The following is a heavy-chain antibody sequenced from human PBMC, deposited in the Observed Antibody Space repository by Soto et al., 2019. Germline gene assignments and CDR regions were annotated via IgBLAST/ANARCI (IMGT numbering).Heavy chain of an antibody. CDR3: WVWFGEPH. CDR2: IIPIFGTA. V-gene: IGHV1-69*06. CDR1: GGTFSSYA. Sequence: SVKVSCKASGGTFSSYAISWVRQAPGQGLEWMGGIIPIFGTANYEQKFQGRVPITADKSTSTAYMELSSLRSEDKGVYYVWVWFGEPHWGQGTLVTVSS. D-gene: IGHD3-10*01. J-gene: IGHJ4*02.